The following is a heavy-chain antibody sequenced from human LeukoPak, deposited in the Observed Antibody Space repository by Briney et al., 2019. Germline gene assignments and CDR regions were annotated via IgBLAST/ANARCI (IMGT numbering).Heavy chain of an antibody. CDR1: GFTFSNYA. CDR2: ISGSGATT. Sequence: GGSLRLSCAASGFTFSNYAMNWVRQAPGNGLEWVSAISGSGATTYYADSVKGRFTISRDNSKNTLYLQMNSLRADDTAVYYCAKGGLHDSPYNWFDPWGQGTLVTVSS. J-gene: IGHJ5*02. D-gene: IGHD3-22*01. V-gene: IGHV3-23*01. CDR3: AKGGLHDSPYNWFDP.